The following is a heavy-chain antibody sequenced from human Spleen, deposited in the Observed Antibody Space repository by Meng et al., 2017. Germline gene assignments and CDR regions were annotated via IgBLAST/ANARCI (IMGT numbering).Heavy chain of an antibody. CDR2: ITPNSGGT. Sequence: ASVKVSCKASGYTFTGYYMHWVRQAPGQGLEWMGRITPNSGGTNYAQKFQGRVTMTRDTSISTAYMELSRLRSDDTAVYYCTKAGAAAGFDYWGQGTLVTVSS. J-gene: IGHJ4*02. CDR3: TKAGAAAGFDY. CDR1: GYTFTGYY. D-gene: IGHD6-13*01. V-gene: IGHV1-2*06.